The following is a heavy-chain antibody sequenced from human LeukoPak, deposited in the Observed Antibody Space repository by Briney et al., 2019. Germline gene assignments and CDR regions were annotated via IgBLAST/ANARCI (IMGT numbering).Heavy chain of an antibody. CDR3: ARGHGSYYYYMDV. V-gene: IGHV1-2*02. D-gene: IGHD3-10*01. J-gene: IGHJ6*03. CDR2: INPNTGGT. CDR1: GYTFTDFY. Sequence: ASVKVSCKASGYTFTDFYMHWVRQAPGQGLEWMGWINPNTGGTNYAQKFQGRVTMTRDTSISTAYMELSSLRSDDTAVYYCARGHGSYYYYMDVWGKGTTVTVSS.